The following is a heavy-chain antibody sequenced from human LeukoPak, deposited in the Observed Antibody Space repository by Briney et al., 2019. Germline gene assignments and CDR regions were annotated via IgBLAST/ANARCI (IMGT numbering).Heavy chain of an antibody. D-gene: IGHD6-19*01. Sequence: GGSLRLSCAASGFTFSSYAMSWVRQAPGKGLEWVSAISGSGGSTYYADSVKGRFTVSRDNSKNTLYLQMNSLRVEDTAVYYCARETSGWPNWFDPWGQGTLVTVSS. CDR3: ARETSGWPNWFDP. V-gene: IGHV3-23*01. CDR1: GFTFSSYA. CDR2: ISGSGGST. J-gene: IGHJ5*02.